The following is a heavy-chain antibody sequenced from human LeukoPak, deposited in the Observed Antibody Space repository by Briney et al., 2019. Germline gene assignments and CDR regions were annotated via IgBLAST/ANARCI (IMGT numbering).Heavy chain of an antibody. J-gene: IGHJ6*04. CDR2: IIPIFGTA. D-gene: IGHD2-2*01. V-gene: IGHV1-69*13. Sequence: SVKVSCKASGGTFSSYTISWVRQAPGQGLEWMGGIIPIFGTANYAQKFQGRVTITADESTSTAYMELSSLRSEDTAVYYCARGRGSTSLYYYYGMDVWGKGTTVTVPS. CDR3: ARGRGSTSLYYYYGMDV. CDR1: GGTFSSYT.